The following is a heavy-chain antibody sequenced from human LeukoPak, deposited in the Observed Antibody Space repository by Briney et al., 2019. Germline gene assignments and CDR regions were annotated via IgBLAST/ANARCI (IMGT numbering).Heavy chain of an antibody. V-gene: IGHV3-33*01. Sequence: PGGSLRLSRAASRFTFNSYGMHWVRQAPGKGLEWVAFIWYDGSNKYYADSVKGRFTISRDNAKNSLYPQMNSLRAEDTAVYYCARDLGHVAVAPYWGQGTLVTVSS. CDR1: RFTFNSYG. CDR3: ARDLGHVAVAPY. D-gene: IGHD6-19*01. J-gene: IGHJ4*02. CDR2: IWYDGSNK.